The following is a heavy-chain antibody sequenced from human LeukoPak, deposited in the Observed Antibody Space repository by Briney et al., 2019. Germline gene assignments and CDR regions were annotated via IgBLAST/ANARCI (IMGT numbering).Heavy chain of an antibody. Sequence: PSETLSLTCTVSGGSISSGSYYWSWIRQPPGKGLEWIGYIYYSGSTNYNPSLKSRVTISVDTSKTQFSLKLSSVTAADTAVYYCARSSYYFGADAFDIWGQGTMVTVSS. V-gene: IGHV4-61*01. CDR3: ARSSYYFGADAFDI. D-gene: IGHD3-10*01. CDR1: GGSISSGSYY. CDR2: IYYSGST. J-gene: IGHJ3*02.